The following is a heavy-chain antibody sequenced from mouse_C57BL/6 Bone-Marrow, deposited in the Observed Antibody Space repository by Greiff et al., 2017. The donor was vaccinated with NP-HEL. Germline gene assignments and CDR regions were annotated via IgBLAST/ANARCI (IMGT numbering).Heavy chain of an antibody. Sequence: QVQLQQPGAELVKPGASVKLSCKASGYTFTSYWMHWVKQRPGQGLEWIGMIHPNSGSTNYNEKFKSKATLTVDKSSSTAYMQLSSLTSEDSAVYYWARWGYYGSSYPWFAYWGQGTLVTVSA. CDR2: IHPNSGST. J-gene: IGHJ3*01. V-gene: IGHV1-64*01. D-gene: IGHD1-1*01. CDR3: ARWGYYGSSYPWFAY. CDR1: GYTFTSYW.